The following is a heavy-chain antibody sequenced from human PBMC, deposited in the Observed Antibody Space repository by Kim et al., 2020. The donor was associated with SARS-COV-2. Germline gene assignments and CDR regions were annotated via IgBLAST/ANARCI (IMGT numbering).Heavy chain of an antibody. V-gene: IGHV4-59*01. D-gene: IGHD3-3*01. Sequence: SETLSLTCTVSGGSISSYYWSWIRQPPGKGLEWIGYIYYSGSTNYNPSLKSRLTISVDTSKNQFSLKLSSVTAADTAVYYCARDNGTYYDFWSGYPAWYFDLWGRGTLVTVSS. CDR3: ARDNGTYYDFWSGYPAWYFDL. CDR2: IYYSGST. J-gene: IGHJ2*01. CDR1: GGSISSYY.